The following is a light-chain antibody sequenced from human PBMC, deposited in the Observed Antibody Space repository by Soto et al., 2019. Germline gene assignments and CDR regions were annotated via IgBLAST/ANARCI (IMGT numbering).Light chain of an antibody. Sequence: LKLPAWVSGSPGQSIPISCTGTISDVGGYKYVSWYQQHPGKAPKLMIYEVGNRPSGVSQRFSGSKSGNTASLTIFGLQAEDEADYYCRSYTSSNTLVFGGGTKVTVL. CDR1: ISDVGGYKY. CDR3: RSYTSSNTLV. V-gene: IGLV2-14*01. J-gene: IGLJ3*02. CDR2: EVG.